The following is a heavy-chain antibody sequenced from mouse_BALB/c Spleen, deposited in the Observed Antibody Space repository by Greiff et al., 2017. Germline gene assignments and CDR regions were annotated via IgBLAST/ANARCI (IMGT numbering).Heavy chain of an antibody. CDR2: INSNGGST. CDR3: AREGYYAEGAMDY. Sequence: EVKVVESGGGLVQPGGSLKLSCAASGFTFSSYGMSWVRQTPDKRLELVATINSNGGSTYYPDSVKGRFTISRDNAKNTLYLQMSSLKSEDTAMYYCAREGYYAEGAMDYWGQGTSVTVSS. D-gene: IGHD1-1*02. V-gene: IGHV5-6-3*01. CDR1: GFTFSSYG. J-gene: IGHJ4*01.